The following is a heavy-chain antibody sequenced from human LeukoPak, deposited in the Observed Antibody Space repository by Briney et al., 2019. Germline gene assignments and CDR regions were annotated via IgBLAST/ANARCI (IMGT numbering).Heavy chain of an antibody. Sequence: GGSLRLSCAASGFTFNSYGMHWVRQAPGKGLEWVAFIRYDGSNKYYADSVKGRFTISRDNSKNTLYLQMNSLRAEDTAVYYCAKEVVLRYSYGGSFDYWGQGTLVTVSS. D-gene: IGHD5-18*01. V-gene: IGHV3-30*02. CDR1: GFTFNSYG. CDR3: AKEVVLRYSYGGSFDY. CDR2: IRYDGSNK. J-gene: IGHJ4*02.